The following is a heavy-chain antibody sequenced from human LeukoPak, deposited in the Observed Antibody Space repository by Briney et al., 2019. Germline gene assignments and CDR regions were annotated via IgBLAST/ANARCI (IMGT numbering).Heavy chain of an antibody. D-gene: IGHD5-12*01. V-gene: IGHV3-30*10. J-gene: IGHJ4*02. CDR1: GFTFRGSA. Sequence: PGGSLRLSCAASGFTFRGSAMHWVRQAPGKGLEWLAVFSRGGISRYYTESVKGRFTISRDNSKNTFYLQMNSLRIEDTAIYYCAAGKLDASGFDFMLPFWGQGTLVSVSS. CDR3: AAGKLDASGFDFMLPF. CDR2: FSRGGISR.